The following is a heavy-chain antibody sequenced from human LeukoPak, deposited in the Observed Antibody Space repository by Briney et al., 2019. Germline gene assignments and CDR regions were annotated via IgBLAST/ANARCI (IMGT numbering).Heavy chain of an antibody. D-gene: IGHD2-8*02. CDR1: GFTFSSYA. V-gene: IGHV3-23*01. J-gene: IGHJ4*02. CDR3: AKEPWSFDY. CDR2: IRGSGDST. Sequence: GGSLRLSCVASGFTFSSYAMSWVRQAPGKGLDWVSDIRGSGDSTYYADSVKGRFTISRDNSKNTLYLQMNSLRAEDTAVYYCAKEPWSFDYWGQGTLVTVSS.